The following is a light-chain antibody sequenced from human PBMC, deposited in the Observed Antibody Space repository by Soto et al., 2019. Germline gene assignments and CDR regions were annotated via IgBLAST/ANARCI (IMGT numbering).Light chain of an antibody. CDR3: STYTSSSSYG. J-gene: IGLJ1*01. CDR1: SRHVGIYIS. Sequence: QSGLTQPAPVSGAPGQSLAISRTRNSRHVGIYISVSWYQPYPGKVPKLMVHDVSNRPSGVSDRFSGSKTGNTVPLTISGFQSEDEADYYCSTYTSSSSYGFGSGTKHSVL. CDR2: DVS. V-gene: IGLV2-14*01.